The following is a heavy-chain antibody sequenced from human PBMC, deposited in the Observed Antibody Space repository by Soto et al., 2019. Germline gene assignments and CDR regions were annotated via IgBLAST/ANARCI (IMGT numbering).Heavy chain of an antibody. CDR2: ISYDGSNT. Sequence: QVQLVESGGGVVQPGRSLRLSCAASGFPFTTYGMHWVREGPGKGLEWVAVISYDGSNTYYADSVKGRFTISRDNSKNTLYLQMNSLSPEDTALDYCVGGQYYFDYRGQGTLVTVSS. V-gene: IGHV3-30*03. J-gene: IGHJ4*02. D-gene: IGHD3-10*01. CDR3: VGGQYYFDY. CDR1: GFPFTTYG.